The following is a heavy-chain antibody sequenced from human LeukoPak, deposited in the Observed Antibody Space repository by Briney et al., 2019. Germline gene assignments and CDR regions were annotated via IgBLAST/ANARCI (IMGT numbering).Heavy chain of an antibody. Sequence: GRSLRLSCAASGFTLSSYAMHWVRQAPGKGLEWVAVTSYDGSNKYYADSVKGRFTISRDNSKNTLYLQMNSLRAEDTAVYYCARDLGGGTYYVGSDNWGQGTLVTVSS. CDR2: TSYDGSNK. V-gene: IGHV3-30*14. CDR3: ARDLGGGTYYVGSDN. D-gene: IGHD1-26*01. J-gene: IGHJ4*02. CDR1: GFTLSSYA.